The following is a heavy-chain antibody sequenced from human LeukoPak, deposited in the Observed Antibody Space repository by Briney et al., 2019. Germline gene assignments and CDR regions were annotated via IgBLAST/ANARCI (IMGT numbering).Heavy chain of an antibody. Sequence: HPGGSLRLSCAASGFTFDDYGMSWVRQAPGKGLEWVSGINWNGGSTGYADSVKGRFTISRDNAKNSLYLQMNSLRAEDTALYYCARDQSYSSGWFSYYYYYMDVWGKGTTVTVSS. V-gene: IGHV3-20*04. CDR1: GFTFDDYG. CDR2: INWNGGST. J-gene: IGHJ6*03. CDR3: ARDQSYSSGWFSYYYYYMDV. D-gene: IGHD6-13*01.